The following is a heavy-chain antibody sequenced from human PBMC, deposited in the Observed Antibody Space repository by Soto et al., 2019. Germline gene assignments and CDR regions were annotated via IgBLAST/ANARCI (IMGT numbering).Heavy chain of an antibody. D-gene: IGHD2-21*02. CDR1: GFSLSNNG. J-gene: IGHJ6*02. CDR3: ARDRIVVVTATHYYYYGMDV. Sequence: PGGSLRLSCAASGFSLSNNGMHWVRQAPGKGLEWVAVISYDGNNKYYADSVKGRFTISRDNSKNTVYLEMNNLRAEDTAMYYCARDRIVVVTATHYYYYGMDVWGQGTTVTVSS. V-gene: IGHV3-30*03. CDR2: ISYDGNNK.